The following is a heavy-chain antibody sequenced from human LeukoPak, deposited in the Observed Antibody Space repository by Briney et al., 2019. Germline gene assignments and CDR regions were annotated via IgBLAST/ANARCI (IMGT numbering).Heavy chain of an antibody. J-gene: IGHJ4*02. Sequence: GGSLRLSCTVSGFTFGDYAINWVRPAPGKGLEWVGFIRSKAFGETAEYAASVKGRFTISRDDSKSIAYLQMNSLKTEDTAVYYCTRDRGSSTLGDYWGQGTLVTVSS. V-gene: IGHV3-49*04. CDR3: TRDRGSSTLGDY. CDR1: GFTFGDYA. D-gene: IGHD7-27*01. CDR2: IRSKAFGETA.